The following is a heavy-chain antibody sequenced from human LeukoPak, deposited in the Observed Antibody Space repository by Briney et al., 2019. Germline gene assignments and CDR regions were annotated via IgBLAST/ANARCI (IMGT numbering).Heavy chain of an antibody. V-gene: IGHV3-7*01. CDR2: IKQDGSEK. Sequence: GGSLRLPCAASGFTLSSYWMSWVRQAPGKGLEWVANIKQDGSEKYYVDSVKGRFTISRDNAKNSLYLQMNSLRAEDTAVYYCARGGIVVVPAARPLDYWGQGTLVTVSS. D-gene: IGHD2-2*02. J-gene: IGHJ4*02. CDR1: GFTLSSYW. CDR3: ARGGIVVVPAARPLDY.